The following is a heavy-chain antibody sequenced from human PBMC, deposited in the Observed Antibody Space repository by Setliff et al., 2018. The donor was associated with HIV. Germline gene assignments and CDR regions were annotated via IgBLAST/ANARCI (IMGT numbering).Heavy chain of an antibody. CDR1: GYPFSTYG. D-gene: IGHD2-2*01. CDR3: ARDRGVYCISSSCYSPVDAFDI. J-gene: IGHJ3*02. Sequence: AASVKVSCKASGYPFSTYGISWVRQAPGQGLEWMGWISAYNGNTNYAQKLQGRVTVTTDTSTSTAYMELRSLRSDDTAVYYCARDRGVYCISSSCYSPVDAFDIWGQGTMVTVSS. CDR2: ISAYNGNT. V-gene: IGHV1-18*01.